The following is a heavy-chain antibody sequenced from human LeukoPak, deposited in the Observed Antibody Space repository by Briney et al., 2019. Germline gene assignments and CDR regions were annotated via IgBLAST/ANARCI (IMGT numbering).Heavy chain of an antibody. CDR3: AGDGDGYCSSTSCLDAFDI. Sequence: GGSLRLSCAASGFTFSSYAMSWVRQAPGKGLEWVSAISGSGGSTYYADSVKGRFTISRDNAKNSLYLQMNSLRAEDTAVYYCAGDGDGYCSSTSCLDAFDIWGQGTMVAVSS. D-gene: IGHD2-2*03. CDR1: GFTFSSYA. V-gene: IGHV3-23*01. CDR2: ISGSGGST. J-gene: IGHJ3*02.